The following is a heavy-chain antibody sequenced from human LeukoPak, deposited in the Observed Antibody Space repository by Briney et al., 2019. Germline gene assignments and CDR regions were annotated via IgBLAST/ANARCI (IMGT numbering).Heavy chain of an antibody. V-gene: IGHV3-7*03. D-gene: IGHD3-3*01. Sequence: GGSLRLSCAASGITFSSYGMHWVRQAPGKGLEWVANIKQDGSEKYYVDSVKGRFTISRDNARNSLYLQMNSLRAEDTAVYYCARAEGSYDFWSGYYNWFDPWGQGTLVTVSS. CDR2: IKQDGSEK. J-gene: IGHJ5*02. CDR1: GITFSSYG. CDR3: ARAEGSYDFWSGYYNWFDP.